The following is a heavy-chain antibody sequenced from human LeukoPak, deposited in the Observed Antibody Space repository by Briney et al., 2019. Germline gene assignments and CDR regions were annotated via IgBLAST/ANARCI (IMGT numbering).Heavy chain of an antibody. V-gene: IGHV3-21*01. J-gene: IGHJ4*02. CDR3: ARDRAVAG. CDR2: ISSSSSYI. D-gene: IGHD6-19*01. Sequence: GGSLRLSCAASGFTFSSYGMSWVRQAPGKGLEWVSSISSSSSYIYYADSVEGRFTISRDNAKNSLYLQMNSLRAEDTAVYYCARDRAVAGWGQGTLVTVSS. CDR1: GFTFSSYG.